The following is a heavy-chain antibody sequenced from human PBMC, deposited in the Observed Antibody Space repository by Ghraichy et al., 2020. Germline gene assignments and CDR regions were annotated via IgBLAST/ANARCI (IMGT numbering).Heavy chain of an antibody. Sequence: LSLTCTVSGGSISSYYWSWIRQPPGKGLEWIGYIYYSGSTNYNPSLKSRVTISVDTSKNQFSLKLSSVTAADTAVYYCARAPLSVDYGGNIGAFDIWGQGTMVTVSS. CDR1: GGSISSYY. D-gene: IGHD4-23*01. CDR2: IYYSGST. J-gene: IGHJ3*02. V-gene: IGHV4-59*01. CDR3: ARAPLSVDYGGNIGAFDI.